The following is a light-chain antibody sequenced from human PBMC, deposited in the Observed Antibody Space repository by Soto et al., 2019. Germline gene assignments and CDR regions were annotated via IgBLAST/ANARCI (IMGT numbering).Light chain of an antibody. CDR2: KAS. CDR3: QQYNSYWVT. V-gene: IGKV1-5*03. Sequence: DIQMTQSPSTLSGSVGDRVTITCRASQTISSWLAWYQQKPGKAPKLLIYKASTLKSGVPSRFSGSGCGTEFTLTISSLQPDDFATYYCQQYNSYWVTFGQGTRVEIK. J-gene: IGKJ5*01. CDR1: QTISSW.